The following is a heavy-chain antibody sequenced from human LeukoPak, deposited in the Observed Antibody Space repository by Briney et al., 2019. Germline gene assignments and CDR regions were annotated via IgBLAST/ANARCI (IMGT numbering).Heavy chain of an antibody. V-gene: IGHV3-53*01. CDR3: TTDGVGVEGATYDN. CDR1: GFTVSSNY. D-gene: IGHD1-26*01. CDR2: IYSGGST. Sequence: GGSLRLSCAASGFTVSSNYMSWVRQAPGKGLEWVSVIYSGGSTYYADSVKGRFTISRDNSKNTLYLQMNSLRAEDTAVYYCTTDGVGVEGATYDNWGQGTLVSVSS. J-gene: IGHJ4*02.